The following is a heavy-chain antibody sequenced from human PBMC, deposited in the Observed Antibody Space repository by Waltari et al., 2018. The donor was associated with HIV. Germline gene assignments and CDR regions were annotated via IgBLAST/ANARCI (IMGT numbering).Heavy chain of an antibody. CDR1: GGSISTYY. CDR3: ARLPAD. Sequence: VQLQESGPGLVKPSATLSLTCTVSGGSISTYYWSWMRQTPGKGLEWIGYIYYSGNTNYNPSLQSRVTISVDTFKNQFSLKLSSLTAADTAIYYCARLPADWGQGTLVTVSS. J-gene: IGHJ4*02. CDR2: IYYSGNT. V-gene: IGHV4-59*01.